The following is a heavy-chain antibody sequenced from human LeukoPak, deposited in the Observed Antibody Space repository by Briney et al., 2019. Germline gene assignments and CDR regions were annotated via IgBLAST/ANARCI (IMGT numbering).Heavy chain of an antibody. J-gene: IGHJ4*02. CDR3: ASRRVDIVATASAFDY. CDR2: INHSGST. D-gene: IGHD5-12*01. CDR1: GGSFSGYY. V-gene: IGHV4-34*01. Sequence: SETLSLTCAVYGGSFSGYYWSWIRRPPGKGLEWIGEINHSGSTNYNPSLKSRVTISVDTSKNQFSLKLSSVTAADTAVYYCASRRVDIVATASAFDYWGQGTLVTVCS.